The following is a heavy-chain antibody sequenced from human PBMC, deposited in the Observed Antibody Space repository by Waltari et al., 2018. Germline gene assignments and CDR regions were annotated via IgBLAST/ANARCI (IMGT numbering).Heavy chain of an antibody. CDR2: ISSSSSYI. Sequence: EVQLVESGGGLVKPGGSLRLSCAASGFTFSSYRMNWVRQAPGKGLAWVSSISSSSSYIYYADSVKGRFTISRDNAKNSLYLQMNSLRAEDTAVYYCARERYNWNDHDAFDIWGQGTMVTVSS. CDR1: GFTFSSYR. V-gene: IGHV3-21*01. J-gene: IGHJ3*02. D-gene: IGHD1-1*01. CDR3: ARERYNWNDHDAFDI.